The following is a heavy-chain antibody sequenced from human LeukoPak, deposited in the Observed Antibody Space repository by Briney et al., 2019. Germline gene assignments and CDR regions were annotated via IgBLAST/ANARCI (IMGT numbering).Heavy chain of an antibody. CDR1: GYNFNKYA. V-gene: IGHV1-2*04. CDR3: ARGEGSSGWYYFDY. Sequence: ASVKVSCKASGYNFNKYAIYWVRQAPGQGLEWMGWINPNSGGTNYAQKFQGWVTMTRDTSISTAYMELSRLRSDDTAVYYCARGEGSSGWYYFDYWGQGTLVTVSS. CDR2: INPNSGGT. J-gene: IGHJ4*02. D-gene: IGHD6-19*01.